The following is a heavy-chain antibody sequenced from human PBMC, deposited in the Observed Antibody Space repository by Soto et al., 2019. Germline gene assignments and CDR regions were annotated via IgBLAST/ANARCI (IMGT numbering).Heavy chain of an antibody. Sequence: TLYLTCAVSGGSISSGGYSWSWIRQPPGKGLEWIGYMYHSGSTYYNPSLKSRVTISIDTSKNQFSLKLSSVTAADTAVYYCARFNWYFDLWGRGTLVTVSS. CDR1: GGSISSGGYS. J-gene: IGHJ2*01. CDR2: MYHSGST. V-gene: IGHV4-30-2*01. CDR3: ARFNWYFDL.